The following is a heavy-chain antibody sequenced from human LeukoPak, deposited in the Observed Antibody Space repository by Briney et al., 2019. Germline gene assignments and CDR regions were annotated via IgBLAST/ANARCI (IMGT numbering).Heavy chain of an antibody. CDR3: ARRLTATHSFDY. J-gene: IGHJ4*02. D-gene: IGHD1-1*01. Sequence: PGGSLRLSCAASGFTFSSYGMNWVRQAPGKGLEWVAVIWSDGSNKNYADSVKGRFTISRDNSRSTLFLQMNSLRAEDTAVYFCARRLTATHSFDYWGQGTLVTVSS. CDR2: IWSDGSNK. CDR1: GFTFSSYG. V-gene: IGHV3-33*01.